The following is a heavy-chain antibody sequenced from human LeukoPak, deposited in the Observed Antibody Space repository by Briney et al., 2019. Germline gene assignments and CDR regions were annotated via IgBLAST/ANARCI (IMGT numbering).Heavy chain of an antibody. J-gene: IGHJ4*02. CDR3: ARVDTAMCFDY. V-gene: IGHV4-34*01. D-gene: IGHD5-18*01. CDR2: INHSGST. Sequence: GSLRLSCAASGFTFDDYDMSWVRQAPGKGLEWIGEINHSGSTNYNPSLKSRVTISVDTSKNQFSLKLSSVTAADTAVYYCARVDTAMCFDYWGQGTLVTVSS. CDR1: GFTFDDYD.